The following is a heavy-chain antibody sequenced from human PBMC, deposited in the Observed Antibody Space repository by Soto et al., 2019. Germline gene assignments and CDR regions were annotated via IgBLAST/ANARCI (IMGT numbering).Heavy chain of an antibody. V-gene: IGHV4-31*03. CDR1: GDSIGGVGY. CDR3: ARSGVTGIVIPSHWFDP. CDR2: ISSSGST. J-gene: IGHJ5*02. D-gene: IGHD2-21*02. Sequence: SETLSLTCTVSGDSIGGVGYWSWIRQFPGRGLEWIGCISSSGSTYYNPALNNRISLSLDTSQNQFSLKLLSVTAADTAIYYCARSGVTGIVIPSHWFDPWGQGTPVTGS.